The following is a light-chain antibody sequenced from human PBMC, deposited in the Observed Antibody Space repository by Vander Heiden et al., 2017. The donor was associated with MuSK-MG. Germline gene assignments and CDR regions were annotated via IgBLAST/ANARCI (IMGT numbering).Light chain of an antibody. CDR2: DTT. J-gene: IGLJ2*01. Sequence: TQEPSLTVSPGGTVTLTCDSSTGTVTNSHYPYWFQQKPGQAPTTLIYDTTYKHSWTPARFSASLLGGKAALTLSGAQPEDESYYYCQHSDSGVRVFGGGTKLTVL. V-gene: IGLV7-46*01. CDR3: QHSDSGVRV. CDR1: TGTVTNSHY.